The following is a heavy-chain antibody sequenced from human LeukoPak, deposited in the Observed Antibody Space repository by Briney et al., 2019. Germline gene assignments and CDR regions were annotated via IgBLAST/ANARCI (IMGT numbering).Heavy chain of an antibody. CDR1: GGSISSSSYY. CDR3: ARVRCSGGSCPYYYYYYYMDV. CDR2: IHYSGST. D-gene: IGHD2-15*01. Sequence: SSETLSLTCTVSGGSISSSSYYWAWIRQPPGKGLEWIGSIHYSGSTYYNPSLQSRVTISIDTSKNQFSLKLRFVTAADTAVYYCARVRCSGGSCPYYYYYYYMDVWGKGTTVTVSS. J-gene: IGHJ6*03. V-gene: IGHV4-39*07.